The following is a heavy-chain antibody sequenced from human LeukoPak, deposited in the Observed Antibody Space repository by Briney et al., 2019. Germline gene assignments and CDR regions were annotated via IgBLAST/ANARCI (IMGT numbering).Heavy chain of an antibody. CDR2: IYYSGST. J-gene: IGHJ5*02. CDR3: ARDLSGDPKGGWFDP. V-gene: IGHV4-59*01. Sequence: SETLSLTCTVSGGSLSSYYWSWVRQPPGKGLEWIGYIYYSGSTNYNPSLKSRVTISVDTSKNQFSLKLSSVTAADTAVYYCARDLSGDPKGGWFDPWGQGTLVTVSS. CDR1: GGSLSSYY. D-gene: IGHD2-21*02.